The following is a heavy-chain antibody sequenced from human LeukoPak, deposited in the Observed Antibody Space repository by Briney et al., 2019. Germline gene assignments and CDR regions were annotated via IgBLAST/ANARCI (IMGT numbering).Heavy chain of an antibody. Sequence: PGGSLRLSCAAPGFTFDDYGMSWVGRAPGKGLEWASGINWNGGSTGYADSVKGRFTISRDNAKNSLYLQMNSLRAEDTALYYCARNKVAAAGTRYYYGMDVWGQGTTVTASS. CDR1: GFTFDDYG. CDR3: ARNKVAAAGTRYYYGMDV. CDR2: INWNGGST. D-gene: IGHD6-13*01. V-gene: IGHV3-20*04. J-gene: IGHJ6*02.